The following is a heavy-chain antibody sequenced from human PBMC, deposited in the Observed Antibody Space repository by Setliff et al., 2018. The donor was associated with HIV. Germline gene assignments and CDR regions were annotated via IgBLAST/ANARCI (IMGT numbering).Heavy chain of an antibody. CDR3: ARDNYYDSSGPFDY. V-gene: IGHV3-23*01. Sequence: GGSLRLSCAASGFTFSSYAMSWVRQAPGKGLEWVSAISGSGGSTYYADSVKGRFTISRDNSKNTLYPQMNSLRAEDTAVYYCARDNYYDSSGPFDYWGQGTLVTVSS. D-gene: IGHD3-22*01. CDR2: ISGSGGST. CDR1: GFTFSSYA. J-gene: IGHJ4*02.